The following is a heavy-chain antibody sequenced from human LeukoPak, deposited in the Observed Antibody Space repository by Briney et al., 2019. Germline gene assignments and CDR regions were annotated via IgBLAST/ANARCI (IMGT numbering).Heavy chain of an antibody. Sequence: ASVKVSCKASAYTFTCYNMHWVRHAPGQGIGWMGLITPNSGGTNYAQKFQGRVTMTRDTSISTAYMELSRLRSDDTAVYYCARVPGGSYERGFPFDYWGQGTLVTVSS. J-gene: IGHJ4*02. V-gene: IGHV1-2*02. CDR3: ARVPGGSYERGFPFDY. CDR2: ITPNSGGT. D-gene: IGHD1-26*01. CDR1: AYTFTCYN.